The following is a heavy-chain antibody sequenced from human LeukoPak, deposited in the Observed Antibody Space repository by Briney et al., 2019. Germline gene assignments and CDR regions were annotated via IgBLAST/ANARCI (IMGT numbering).Heavy chain of an antibody. CDR1: GFTFSSNA. J-gene: IGHJ4*02. Sequence: PGGSLRLSCSASGFTFSSNAMAWVRQAPGKGLEWVAAIRGTTGDTYYADSVKGRFTISRDNSKNTLSLHMNSLRAEDTAIYYCAKDSRVSYWGQGTLVTVSS. D-gene: IGHD6-6*01. CDR2: IRGTTGDT. CDR3: AKDSRVSY. V-gene: IGHV3-23*01.